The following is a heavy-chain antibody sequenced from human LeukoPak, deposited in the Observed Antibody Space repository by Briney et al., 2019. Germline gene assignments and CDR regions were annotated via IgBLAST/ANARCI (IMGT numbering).Heavy chain of an antibody. J-gene: IGHJ4*02. Sequence: PGRSLRLSCAASGFTFDDYAMHWVRQAPGKGLEWVSGISWNSGSIGYADSVKGRFTISRDNAKNSLYLQMNSLRAEDTALYYCAKATGDYYFDYWGQGTLVTVSS. V-gene: IGHV3-9*01. CDR2: ISWNSGSI. CDR1: GFTFDDYA. CDR3: AKATGDYYFDY. D-gene: IGHD7-27*01.